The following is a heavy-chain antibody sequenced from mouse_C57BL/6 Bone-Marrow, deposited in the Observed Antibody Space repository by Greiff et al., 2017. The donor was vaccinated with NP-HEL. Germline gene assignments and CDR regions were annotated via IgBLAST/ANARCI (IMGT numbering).Heavy chain of an antibody. CDR2: ISYDGSN. V-gene: IGHV3-6*01. CDR3: ARDRGYYGLAY. J-gene: IGHJ3*01. CDR1: GYSITSGYY. Sequence: DVKLQESGPGLVKPSQSLSLTCSVTGYSITSGYYWNWIRQFPGNKLEWMGYISYDGSNNYNPSLKNRISITRDTSKNQFFLKLNSVTTEDTATYYCARDRGYYGLAYWGQGTLVTVSA. D-gene: IGHD2-1*01.